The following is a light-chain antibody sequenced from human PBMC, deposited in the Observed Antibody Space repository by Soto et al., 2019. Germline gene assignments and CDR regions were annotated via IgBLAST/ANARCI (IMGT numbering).Light chain of an antibody. CDR3: QQRYNWPLT. CDR2: DAS. Sequence: PGERATLSCRASQSVTSRLAWYQQRPGQAPRLLIFDASYRATGVPGRFSGSGSGTDFTLTISSLEPEDFAVYYCQQRYNWPLTFGGGIKVDIK. V-gene: IGKV3-11*01. CDR1: QSVTSR. J-gene: IGKJ4*01.